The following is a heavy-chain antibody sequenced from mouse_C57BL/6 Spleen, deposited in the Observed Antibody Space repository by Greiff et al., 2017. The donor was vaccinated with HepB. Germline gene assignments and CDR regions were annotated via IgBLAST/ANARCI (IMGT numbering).Heavy chain of an antibody. J-gene: IGHJ1*03. CDR3: AREEGDYGSRDFDV. V-gene: IGHV1-59*01. D-gene: IGHD1-1*01. CDR1: GYTFTSYC. Sequence: QVQLQQPGAELVRPGTSVKFSCKASGYTFTSYCLHWVKLRPGQGLEWIGVIDPSDSYTNYNQKFKGKATLTVDTSSSTAYMQLSSLTSEDSAVYYCAREEGDYGSRDFDVWGTGTTVTVSS. CDR2: IDPSDSYT.